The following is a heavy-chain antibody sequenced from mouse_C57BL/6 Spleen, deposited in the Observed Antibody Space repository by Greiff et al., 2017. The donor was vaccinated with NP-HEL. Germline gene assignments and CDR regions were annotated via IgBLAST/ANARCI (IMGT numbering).Heavy chain of an antibody. CDR3: ARRGYYGSSYNWYFDV. V-gene: IGHV1-64*01. CDR2: IHPNSGST. CDR1: VYTFTSYW. Sequence: VQLQQPGAELVKPGASVKLSCKASVYTFTSYWMHWVKQRPGQGLEWIGMIHPNSGSTNYNEKFKSKATLTVDKSSSTAYMQLSSLTSEDSAVYYCARRGYYGSSYNWYFDVWGTGTTVTVSS. J-gene: IGHJ1*03. D-gene: IGHD1-1*01.